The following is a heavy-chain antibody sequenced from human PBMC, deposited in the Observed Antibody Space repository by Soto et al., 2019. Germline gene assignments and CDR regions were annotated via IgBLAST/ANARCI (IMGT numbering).Heavy chain of an antibody. CDR1: GASISYYY. D-gene: IGHD2-8*02. J-gene: IGHJ6*02. V-gene: IGHV4-59*01. CDR2: IHNGGST. Sequence: SETLSLTCTVSGASISYYYWTWIRQPEGKGLEWIGNIHNGGSTNYNPSLRSRVTISVDTSKNQFSLRLSSVTAADTAVYYCARDDSGGFGSYYYYGMDVWGQGTTLTVSS. CDR3: ARDDSGGFGSYYYYGMDV.